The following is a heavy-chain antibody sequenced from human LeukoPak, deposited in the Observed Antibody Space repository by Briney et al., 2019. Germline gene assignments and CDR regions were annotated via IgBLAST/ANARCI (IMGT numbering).Heavy chain of an antibody. CDR1: GFTFSSYA. J-gene: IGHJ4*02. CDR2: ISYDGSNK. Sequence: PGRSLRLSCAASGFTFSSYAMHWVRQAPGKGLEWVAVISYDGSNKYYADSVKGRFTISRDNSKNTLYLQMNSLRAEDTAVYYCASSRRLTYYYDSSGYYYFDYWGQGTLVTVSS. CDR3: ASSRRLTYYYDSSGYYYFDY. D-gene: IGHD3-22*01. V-gene: IGHV3-30-3*01.